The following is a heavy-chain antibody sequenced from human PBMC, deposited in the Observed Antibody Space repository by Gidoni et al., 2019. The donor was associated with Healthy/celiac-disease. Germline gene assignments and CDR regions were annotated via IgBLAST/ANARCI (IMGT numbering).Heavy chain of an antibody. CDR1: GGTFSSYA. V-gene: IGHV1-69*01. CDR3: ARDRGSNWNYGLGWFDP. CDR2: IIPIFGTA. J-gene: IGHJ5*02. D-gene: IGHD1-7*01. Sequence: QVQLVQSGAEVKKPGSSVKVSCKASGGTFSSYAISWVRQAPGQGLEWMGGIIPIFGTASYALKFQGRVTITADESTSTAYMELSSLRSEDTAVYYCARDRGSNWNYGLGWFDPWGQGTLVTVSS.